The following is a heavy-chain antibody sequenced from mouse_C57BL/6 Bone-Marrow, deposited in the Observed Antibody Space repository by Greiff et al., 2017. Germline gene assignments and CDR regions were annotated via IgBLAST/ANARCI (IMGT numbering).Heavy chain of an antibody. CDR1: GYSITSGYD. CDR3: ARGITYYFDY. J-gene: IGHJ2*01. Sequence: EVQLQESGPGMVKPSQSLSLTCTVTGYSITSGYDWHWIRHFPGNKLEWMGYISYSGSTNYNPSLKSRISITHDTSKNHFFLKLNSVTTEDTATYYCARGITYYFDYWGQGTTLTVSS. D-gene: IGHD1-1*01. CDR2: ISYSGST. V-gene: IGHV3-1*01.